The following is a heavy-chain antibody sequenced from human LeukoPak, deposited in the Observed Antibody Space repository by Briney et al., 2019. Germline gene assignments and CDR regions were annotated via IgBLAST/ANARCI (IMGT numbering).Heavy chain of an antibody. D-gene: IGHD3-10*01. Sequence: SVKVSCKASGGTLSSYVISWVRQAPGQGLEWMGGIIPIFGTANYAHKFQGRVTITADESTSTAYMELSSLRSEDTAVYYCARVAPPERRGVWFGERWGQGTLVTVSS. CDR1: GGTLSSYV. CDR3: ARVAPPERRGVWFGER. V-gene: IGHV1-69*13. CDR2: IIPIFGTA. J-gene: IGHJ4*02.